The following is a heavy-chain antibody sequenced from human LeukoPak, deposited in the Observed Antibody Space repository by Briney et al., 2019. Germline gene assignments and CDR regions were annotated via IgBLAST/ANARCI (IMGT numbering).Heavy chain of an antibody. CDR1: GFTFSSYE. Sequence: GGSLRLSCAASGFTFSSYEMNWVRQAPGKGLEWVSYISSSGSTIYYADSVKGRFTISRDNAKNSLYLQMNSLRAEDTAVYYCAKASVITMIVGGWGQGTLVTVSS. V-gene: IGHV3-48*03. CDR2: ISSSGSTI. CDR3: AKASVITMIVGG. J-gene: IGHJ4*02. D-gene: IGHD3-22*01.